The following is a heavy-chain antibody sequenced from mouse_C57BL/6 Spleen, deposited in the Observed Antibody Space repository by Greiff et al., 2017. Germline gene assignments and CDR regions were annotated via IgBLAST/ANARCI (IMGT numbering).Heavy chain of an antibody. J-gene: IGHJ4*01. D-gene: IGHD2-3*01. CDR1: GYTFTDYN. Sequence: EVKLMESGPELVKPGASAKIPCKASGYTFTDYNMDWVKQSHGKSLEWIGDINPNNGGTIYNQKFKGKATLTVDKSSSTAYMELRSLTSEDTAVYYCARSGDGYYERYYAMDYWGQGTSVTVSS. CDR3: ARSGDGYYERYYAMDY. V-gene: IGHV1-18*01. CDR2: INPNNGGT.